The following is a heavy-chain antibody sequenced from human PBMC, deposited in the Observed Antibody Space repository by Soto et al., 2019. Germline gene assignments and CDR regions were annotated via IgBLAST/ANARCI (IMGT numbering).Heavy chain of an antibody. CDR1: GFSLSTSGVG. CDR2: IYWDDDK. Sequence: SGPTLVNPTQTLTLTCTFSGFSLSTSGVGVGWIRQPPGKALEWLALIYWDDDKRYSPSLKSRLTITKDTSKNQVVLTMTNMDPVDTATYYCAHRRSPSVVVADNWFDPWGQGTLVTVSS. CDR3: AHRRSPSVVVADNWFDP. J-gene: IGHJ5*02. D-gene: IGHD2-15*01. V-gene: IGHV2-5*02.